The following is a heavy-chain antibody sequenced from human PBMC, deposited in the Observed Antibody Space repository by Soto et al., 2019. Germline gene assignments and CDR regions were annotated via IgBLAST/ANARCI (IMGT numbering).Heavy chain of an antibody. J-gene: IGHJ4*02. CDR3: ARGITMVRGVIHTPYFDY. CDR1: GGSINSGGYY. D-gene: IGHD3-10*01. Sequence: SETLSLTCTVSGGSINSGGYYWSWIRQHPGKGLEWIGYIYNSGSTYYNPSLKSRVTISVDTSKNQFSLKLSSVTAADTAVYCCARGITMVRGVIHTPYFDYWGQGTLVTGSS. V-gene: IGHV4-31*03. CDR2: IYNSGST.